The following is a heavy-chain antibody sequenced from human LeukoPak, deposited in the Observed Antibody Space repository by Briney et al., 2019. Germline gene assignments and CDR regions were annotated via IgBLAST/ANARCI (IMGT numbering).Heavy chain of an antibody. Sequence: GGSLRLSCAASEFTFSSYNMNWVRQAPGKGLEWVSSISSSDYIYYADSVKGRFTISRDNAKNSLYLQMKSPRAEDTAVYYCARGKTSQNIVTRKTYNWFDPWGQGTLVTVSS. V-gene: IGHV3-21*01. D-gene: IGHD2/OR15-2a*01. CDR1: EFTFSSYN. CDR2: ISSSDYI. CDR3: ARGKTSQNIVTRKTYNWFDP. J-gene: IGHJ5*02.